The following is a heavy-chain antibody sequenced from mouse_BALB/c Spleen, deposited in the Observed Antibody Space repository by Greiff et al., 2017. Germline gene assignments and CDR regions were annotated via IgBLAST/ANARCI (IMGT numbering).Heavy chain of an antibody. J-gene: IGHJ3*01. Sequence: EVHLVESGGDLVKPGGSLKLSCAASGFTFSSYGMSWVRQTPDKRLEWVATISSGGSYTYYPDSVKGRFTISRDNAKNTLYLQMSSLKSEDTAMYYCARHRSDYDWFAYWGQGTLVTVSA. CDR1: GFTFSSYG. V-gene: IGHV5-6*01. CDR2: ISSGGSYT. D-gene: IGHD2-4*01. CDR3: ARHRSDYDWFAY.